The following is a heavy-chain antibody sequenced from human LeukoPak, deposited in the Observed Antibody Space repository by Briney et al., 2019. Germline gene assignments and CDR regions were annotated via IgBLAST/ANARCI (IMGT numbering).Heavy chain of an antibody. CDR3: ARKSLGYCSSTSCYGTRFDY. Sequence: GASVKVSCKASGYTFTSYYMHWVRQAPGQGLEWMGLINPSGGSTNYAQKFQGRVTMTRDTSTSTVYMELSSLRSEDTAVYYCARKSLGYCSSTSCYGTRFDYWGQGTLVSVSS. CDR1: GYTFTSYY. D-gene: IGHD2-2*01. J-gene: IGHJ4*02. CDR2: INPSGGST. V-gene: IGHV1-46*01.